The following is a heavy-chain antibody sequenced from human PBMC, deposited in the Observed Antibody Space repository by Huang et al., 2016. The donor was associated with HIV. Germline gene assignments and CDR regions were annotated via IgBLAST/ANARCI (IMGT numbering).Heavy chain of an antibody. CDR1: GGSISSYY. J-gene: IGHJ4*02. CDR2: IYNPAST. D-gene: IGHD5-18*01. Sequence: QVQLQESGPGLVKPSETLSLTCSVSGGSISSYYWTWIRQAPGKGLEWIGYIYNPASTNYNPSLKSRVTISVDRSQNQFSLRLSSVIAADTAVYYCARDGGYSYGLDYWGQGTLVTVSS. CDR3: ARDGGYSYGLDY. V-gene: IGHV4-59*01.